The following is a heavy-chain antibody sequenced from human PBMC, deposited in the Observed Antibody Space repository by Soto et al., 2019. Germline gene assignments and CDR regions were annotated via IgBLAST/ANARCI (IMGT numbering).Heavy chain of an antibody. CDR3: ATSNKDYSSSLWTD. Sequence: SQTLSLTCAISGDSVSSNSAGWNWIRQSPSRGLEWLGRTYYKSKWYNEYAAFVKSRITINPDTSKNQFSLQLNSVTPEDTAVYYCATSNKDYSSSLWTDWGQGYLVTVSS. V-gene: IGHV6-1*01. CDR1: GDSVSSNSAG. D-gene: IGHD6-13*01. J-gene: IGHJ4*02. CDR2: TYYKSKWYN.